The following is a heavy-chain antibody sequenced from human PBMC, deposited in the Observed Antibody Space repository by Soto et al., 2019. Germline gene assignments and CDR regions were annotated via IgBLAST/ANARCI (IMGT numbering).Heavy chain of an antibody. CDR1: GYSFAGYW. D-gene: IGHD3-22*01. Sequence: LXESLKISFKGSGYSFAGYWITWVRQKPGKGLEWMGRIDPSDSQTYYSPSFRGHVTISVTKSITTVFLQWSSLRASDTAMYYCARQIYDSDTGPNFQYYFDSWGQGTPVTVSS. V-gene: IGHV5-10-1*01. CDR3: ARQIYDSDTGPNFQYYFDS. CDR2: IDPSDSQT. J-gene: IGHJ4*02.